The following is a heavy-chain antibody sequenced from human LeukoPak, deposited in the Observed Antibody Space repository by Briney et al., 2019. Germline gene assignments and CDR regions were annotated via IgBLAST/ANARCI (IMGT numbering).Heavy chain of an antibody. D-gene: IGHD4-17*01. CDR2: INEDGSEK. CDR3: TRTSGDPFDY. Sequence: GGSLRLSCAASGFTFSTYWMSWVRQAPGKGLEWVANINEDGSEKYYVDSVKGRFTIPRDNARNSLYVQMSSLRPEDTAVYYCTRTSGDPFDYWGQGTLATVSS. J-gene: IGHJ4*02. CDR1: GFTFSTYW. V-gene: IGHV3-7*01.